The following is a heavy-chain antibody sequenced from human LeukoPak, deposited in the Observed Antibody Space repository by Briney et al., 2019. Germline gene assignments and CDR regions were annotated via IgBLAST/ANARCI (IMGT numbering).Heavy chain of an antibody. CDR1: GFIFNNYW. CDR2: IKHDEIEK. J-gene: IGHJ4*02. Sequence: PGGSLRLSCAASGFIFNNYWMSWVRQAPGKGLEWVANIKHDEIEKYYVDSVKGRFTISRDNAKNSLFLQMNSLRVEDTAIYYCTRVPYGDYWSSDYWGQGTLVTVSS. CDR3: TRVPYGDYWSSDY. D-gene: IGHD4-17*01. V-gene: IGHV3-7*01.